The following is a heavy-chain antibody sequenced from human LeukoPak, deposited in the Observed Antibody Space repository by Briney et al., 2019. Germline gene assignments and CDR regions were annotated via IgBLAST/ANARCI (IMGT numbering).Heavy chain of an antibody. CDR1: GFTFSSYA. D-gene: IGHD1-26*01. Sequence: PGGSLRLSCAASGFTFSSYAMSWVRQAPGKGLEWVSAVSGSGGSTYYADSVKGRFTISRDNSKNTLYLQMNSLRAEDTAVYYCAKDVFYYRADIVGATLDYWGQGTLVTVSS. J-gene: IGHJ4*02. V-gene: IGHV3-23*01. CDR2: VSGSGGST. CDR3: AKDVFYYRADIVGATLDY.